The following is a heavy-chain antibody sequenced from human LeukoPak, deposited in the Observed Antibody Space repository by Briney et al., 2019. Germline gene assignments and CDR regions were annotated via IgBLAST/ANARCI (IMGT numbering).Heavy chain of an antibody. CDR3: AKHLRELPDY. CDR1: GFTFSSYG. D-gene: IGHD1-26*01. V-gene: IGHV3-33*06. Sequence: PGRSLRLSCAASGFTFSSYGMHWVRQAPGKGLEWVAVIWYDGSNKYYADSVRGRFTISRDNSKNTLYLQMNSLRAEDTAVYYCAKHLRELPDYWGQGTLVTVSS. J-gene: IGHJ4*02. CDR2: IWYDGSNK.